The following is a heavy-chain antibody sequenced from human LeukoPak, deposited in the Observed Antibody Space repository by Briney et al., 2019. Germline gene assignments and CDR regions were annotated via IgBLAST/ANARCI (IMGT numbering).Heavy chain of an antibody. D-gene: IGHD3-10*01. V-gene: IGHV4-30-4*01. CDR3: ARERQRGVYYYYGMDV. CDR1: GGSISSGDYY. Sequence: SQTLSLTCTVSGGSISSGDYYWSWIRQPPGQGLEWIGYIYYSGSTYYNPSLKSRVTISVDTSKNQFSLKLSSVTAADTAVYYCARERQRGVYYYYGMDVWGQGTTVTVSS. CDR2: IYYSGST. J-gene: IGHJ6*02.